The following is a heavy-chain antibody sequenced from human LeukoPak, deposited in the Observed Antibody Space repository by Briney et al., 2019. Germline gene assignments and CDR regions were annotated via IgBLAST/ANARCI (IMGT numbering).Heavy chain of an antibody. CDR2: IYYSGST. V-gene: IGHV4-59*11. D-gene: IGHD3-10*01. J-gene: IGHJ4*02. Sequence: SETLSLTCTVSGGSISSHYWSWIRQPPGKGLEWIGSIYYSGSTYYNPSLKSRVTISVDTSKNQFSLKLSSVTAADTAVYYCARDMVRGVILTDYFDYWGQGTLVTVSS. CDR1: GGSISSHY. CDR3: ARDMVRGVILTDYFDY.